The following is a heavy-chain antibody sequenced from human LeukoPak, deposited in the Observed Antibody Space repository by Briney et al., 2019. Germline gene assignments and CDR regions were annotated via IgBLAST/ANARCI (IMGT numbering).Heavy chain of an antibody. CDR1: GGSISSSSFY. CDR3: ASPLRYDSSAFFFDC. V-gene: IGHV4-39*07. J-gene: IGHJ4*02. Sequence: SETLSLTCTVSGGSISSSSFYWGWICQPPGKGLEWIGSIYYSGSTYYNPSLKSRVTISVDTSKNQFSLKLSSVTAADTAVYYCASPLRYDSSAFFFDCWGQGTLVTVSS. D-gene: IGHD3-22*01. CDR2: IYYSGST.